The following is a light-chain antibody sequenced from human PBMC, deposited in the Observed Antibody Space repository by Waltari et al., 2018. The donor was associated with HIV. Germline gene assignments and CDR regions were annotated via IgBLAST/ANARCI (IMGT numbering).Light chain of an antibody. CDR2: AAS. CDR3: QQSYSTPPLT. CDR1: QTISNS. J-gene: IGKJ4*01. V-gene: IGKV1-39*01. Sequence: DIQMTQSPSSLSATVGDRVTITCRASQTISNSLNWYQQKPGKAPKLLIYAASNLQSGVPSLFSGSGSGTDFALTISTLQPEDFATYYCQQSYSTPPLTFGGGTKVEVK.